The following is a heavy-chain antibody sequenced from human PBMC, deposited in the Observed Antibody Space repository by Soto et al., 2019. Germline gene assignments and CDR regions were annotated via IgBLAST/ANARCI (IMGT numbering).Heavy chain of an antibody. J-gene: IGHJ4*01. Sequence: QPGGSLRPACAASGFTFNNYAMSWVRPAPGQALGWVSAISGSGGSTYYADSVKGRLTISRNNSKHTLYLQMDSRIAEHTAVYVCAQDLAAAAYSIWGHGTVVTVSA. CDR3: AQDLAAAAYSI. V-gene: IGHV3-23*01. CDR1: GFTFNNYA. CDR2: ISGSGGST. D-gene: IGHD6-25*01.